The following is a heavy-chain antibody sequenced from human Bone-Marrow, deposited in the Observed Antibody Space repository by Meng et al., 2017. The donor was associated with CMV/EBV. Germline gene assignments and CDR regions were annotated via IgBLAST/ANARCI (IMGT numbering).Heavy chain of an antibody. CDR3: ARGPDYSYFDY. D-gene: IGHD4-11*01. Sequence: GESLKISCAASGFTFSSYDMHWVRQATGKGLEWVSAIGTAGDTYYPGSVKGRFTISRENAKNSLYLQMNSLRAEDTAVYYCARGPDYSYFDYWGQGTLVTVSS. CDR1: GFTFSSYD. CDR2: IGTAGDT. V-gene: IGHV3-13*01. J-gene: IGHJ4*02.